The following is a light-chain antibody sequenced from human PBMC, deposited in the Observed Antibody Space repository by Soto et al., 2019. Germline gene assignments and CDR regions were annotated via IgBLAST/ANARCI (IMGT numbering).Light chain of an antibody. J-gene: IGKJ5*01. CDR1: QNINNY. CDR3: QQYENLPT. V-gene: IGKV1-33*01. Sequence: DIQMTQCPSSLFASVGDRVTITCQASQNINNYLNWYQQKPGRAPKLLIYDASNLEAGVPSRFRGSGSGTDFTFTISRLQPEDIATYYCQQYENLPTFGQGTRLEIK. CDR2: DAS.